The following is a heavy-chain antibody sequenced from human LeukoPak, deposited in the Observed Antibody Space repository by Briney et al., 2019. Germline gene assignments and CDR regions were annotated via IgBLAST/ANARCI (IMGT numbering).Heavy chain of an antibody. Sequence: GASVKVSCKASGYTFTSYGISWVQQAPGQGLEWMGWTSAYNGNTNYAQKLQGRVTMTTDTSTSTAYMELRSLRSDDTAVYYCALQKDYYDSSGDYWGQGTLVTVSS. V-gene: IGHV1-18*01. CDR3: ALQKDYYDSSGDY. J-gene: IGHJ4*02. D-gene: IGHD3-22*01. CDR2: TSAYNGNT. CDR1: GYTFTSYG.